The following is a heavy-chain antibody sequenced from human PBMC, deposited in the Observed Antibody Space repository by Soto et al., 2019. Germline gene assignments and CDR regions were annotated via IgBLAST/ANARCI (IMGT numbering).Heavy chain of an antibody. V-gene: IGHV3-7*02. Sequence: EVQLVESGGGLVQPGGSLRLSCAASGFTFSSYWMNWVRQAPGKGLEWVANIKQDGTEKHYVDSVKDRFTISRDNAKSSLHLQLNCLRADDTAVYYCAGGTGWFIVDWGQGTLVTVSS. J-gene: IGHJ4*02. D-gene: IGHD6-19*01. CDR2: IKQDGTEK. CDR1: GFTFSSYW. CDR3: AGGTGWFIVD.